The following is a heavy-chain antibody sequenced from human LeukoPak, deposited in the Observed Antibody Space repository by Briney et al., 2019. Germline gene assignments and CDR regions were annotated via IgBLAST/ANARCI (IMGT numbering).Heavy chain of an antibody. J-gene: IGHJ3*02. D-gene: IGHD3-22*01. Sequence: ASVKVSCKASGYTFTGYYMHWVRQAPGQGLEWMGWINPNSGGTNYAQKFQGRVTMTRDTSISTAYMELSRLRSDDTAVYYCAKVPMIVVDHDAFDIWGQGTMVTVSS. V-gene: IGHV1-2*02. CDR3: AKVPMIVVDHDAFDI. CDR2: INPNSGGT. CDR1: GYTFTGYY.